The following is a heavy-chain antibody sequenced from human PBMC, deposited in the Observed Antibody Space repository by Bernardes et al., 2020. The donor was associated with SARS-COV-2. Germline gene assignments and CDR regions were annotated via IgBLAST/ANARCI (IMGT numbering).Heavy chain of an antibody. CDR2: INVDGSST. CDR3: ARVPATANSFDY. CDR1: GFTFRTYC. Sequence: GGSLRLSCAASGFTFRTYCMHWVRQAPGKGLVWVSRINVDGSSTSYADSVKGRFTISRDNAKSTHYLQMNSLSAEDTAVYYCARVPATANSFDYWSQGTLVTVSS. V-gene: IGHV3-74*01. D-gene: IGHD2-2*01. J-gene: IGHJ4*02.